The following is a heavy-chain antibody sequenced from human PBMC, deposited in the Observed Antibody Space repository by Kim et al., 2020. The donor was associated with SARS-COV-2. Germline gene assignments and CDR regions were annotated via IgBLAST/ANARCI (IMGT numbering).Heavy chain of an antibody. J-gene: IGHJ3*02. Sequence: GGSLRLSCAASGFTFDDYGMSWVRQAPGKGLEWVSGINWNGGSTGYADSVKGRFTISRDNAKNSLYLQMNSLRAEDTALYHCARDFVFYGSGSNDAFDIWGQGTMVTVSS. D-gene: IGHD3-10*01. CDR1: GFTFDDYG. CDR3: ARDFVFYGSGSNDAFDI. V-gene: IGHV3-20*01. CDR2: INWNGGST.